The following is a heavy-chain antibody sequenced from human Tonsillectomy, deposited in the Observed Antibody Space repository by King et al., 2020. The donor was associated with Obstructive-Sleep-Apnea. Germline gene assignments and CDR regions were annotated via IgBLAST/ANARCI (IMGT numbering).Heavy chain of an antibody. CDR3: ARLGVDYDILTGHNRHRDWFDP. Sequence: VQLQESGPGLVKPSETLSLTCSVSGGSISSYHWSWIRQPPGRGLEWIGYIYNSGSTNYKPSLKSLVTISVDTSKNQFSLNLSSVTAADTAVYYCARLGVDYDILTGHNRHRDWFDPWGQGTLVTVSS. J-gene: IGHJ5*02. V-gene: IGHV4-59*01. CDR2: IYNSGST. CDR1: GGSISSYH. D-gene: IGHD3-9*01.